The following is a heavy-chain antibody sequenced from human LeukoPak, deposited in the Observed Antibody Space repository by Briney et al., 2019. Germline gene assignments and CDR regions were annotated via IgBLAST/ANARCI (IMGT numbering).Heavy chain of an antibody. CDR1: GYTFTGYY. V-gene: IGHV1-2*02. CDR2: INPNSGGT. D-gene: IGHD6-13*01. J-gene: IGHJ4*02. CDR3: AREFRIAAAADDY. Sequence: GASVKVSCKASGYTFTGYYMHWVRQAPGQGLEWMGWINPNSGGTNYAQKFQGRVTMTRDTSISTAYMELSRLRSDDTAVYYCAREFRIAAAADDYWGQGTLVTVSS.